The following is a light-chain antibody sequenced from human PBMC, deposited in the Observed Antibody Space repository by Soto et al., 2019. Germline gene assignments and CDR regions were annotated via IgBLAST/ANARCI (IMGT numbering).Light chain of an antibody. V-gene: IGKV3-15*01. CDR3: QQFKDYLWT. CDR2: GAS. J-gene: IGKJ1*01. Sequence: EIVVTQSPATLSVSPGERATLSCRASQSVSSNLAWYQQKPGQAPRLLIYGASTRATGIPARFSGSGSGTEFTLIISSLQPDDFATYYCQQFKDYLWTFGQGTKV. CDR1: QSVSSN.